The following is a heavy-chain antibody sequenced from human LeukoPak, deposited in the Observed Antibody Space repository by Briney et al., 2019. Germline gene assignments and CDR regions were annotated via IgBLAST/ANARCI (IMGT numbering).Heavy chain of an antibody. CDR1: GFTFGSYA. CDR2: IVSSGDRT. J-gene: IGHJ4*02. D-gene: IGHD6-13*01. Sequence: GGSLRLSCAASGFTFGSYAMTWVRQAPGKGLEWVSSIVSSGDRTFYADSVKGRFTISRDNSKNTLYLQMSSLRAEDTAVYYCAKEHLAAAVYYFDYWGQGTLVTVSS. V-gene: IGHV3-23*01. CDR3: AKEHLAAAVYYFDY.